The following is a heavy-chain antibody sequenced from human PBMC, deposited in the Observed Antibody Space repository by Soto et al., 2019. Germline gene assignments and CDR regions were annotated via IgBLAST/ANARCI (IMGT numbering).Heavy chain of an antibody. Sequence: SETLSLTCTVSGGSISSYYWSWIRQPPGKGLEWIGYIYYSGTIKYNPSLKSRVTISVDTSKNQFSLKLSSVTTTDTAVYYCARDGGRYYAMDVWGQGTTVTVSS. D-gene: IGHD3-3*01. CDR1: GGSISSYY. J-gene: IGHJ6*02. V-gene: IGHV4-59*01. CDR2: IYYSGTI. CDR3: ARDGGRYYAMDV.